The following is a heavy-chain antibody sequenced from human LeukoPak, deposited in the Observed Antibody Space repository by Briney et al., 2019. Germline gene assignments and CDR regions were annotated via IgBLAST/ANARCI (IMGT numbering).Heavy chain of an antibody. CDR1: GGTFSNYA. CDR2: ITPIFGTA. Sequence: ASVKVSCKASGGTFSNYAISWVRQAPGQGLEWMGGITPIFGTANYAQKFQGRVTITTDEYTSTTYMELSSLRSEDTAVYYCARDRATTVTKSFAFDIWGQGTMVTVSS. D-gene: IGHD4-17*01. CDR3: ARDRATTVTKSFAFDI. V-gene: IGHV1-69*05. J-gene: IGHJ3*02.